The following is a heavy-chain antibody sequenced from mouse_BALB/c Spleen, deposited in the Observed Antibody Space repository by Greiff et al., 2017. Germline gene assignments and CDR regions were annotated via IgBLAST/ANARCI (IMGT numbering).Heavy chain of an antibody. CDR2: ISSGGSYT. J-gene: IGHJ2*01. CDR3: ARGGSWDYYGYAFDY. Sequence: EVKLVESGGGLVKPGGSLKLSCAASGFTFSSYAMSWVRQSPEKRLEWVAEISSGGSYTYYPDTVTGRFTISRDNAKNTLYLEMSSLRSEDTAMYYCARGGSWDYYGYAFDYWGQGTTLTVSS. V-gene: IGHV5-9-4*01. D-gene: IGHD1-2*01. CDR1: GFTFSSYA.